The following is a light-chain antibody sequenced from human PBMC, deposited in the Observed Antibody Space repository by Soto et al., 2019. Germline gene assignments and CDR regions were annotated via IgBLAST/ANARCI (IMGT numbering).Light chain of an antibody. CDR3: QQYKSYST. V-gene: IGKV1-5*03. Sequence: DIPMTQSPSTLSASVGDRVTITCRASQSISSWLAWYQQKPGKAPRFLMYQASSLESGVPSRFSGSGSGTEFTLTISNLQPDDFATYYCQQYKSYSTFGQGTKLEIK. J-gene: IGKJ2*01. CDR2: QAS. CDR1: QSISSW.